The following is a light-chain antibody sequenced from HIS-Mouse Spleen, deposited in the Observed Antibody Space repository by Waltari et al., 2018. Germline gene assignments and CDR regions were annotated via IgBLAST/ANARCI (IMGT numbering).Light chain of an antibody. CDR3: SSYTSSSTYV. CDR2: EVS. J-gene: IGLJ1*01. Sequence: QSALTQPASVSGSPGQSITISCTGTSSDVGGYNYVSWYQQHPGKAPKLMIYEVSNRASGVSNRFSGSKPGKTASLTISGLQAEDEADYYCSSYTSSSTYVFGTGTKVTVL. V-gene: IGLV2-14*01. CDR1: SSDVGGYNY.